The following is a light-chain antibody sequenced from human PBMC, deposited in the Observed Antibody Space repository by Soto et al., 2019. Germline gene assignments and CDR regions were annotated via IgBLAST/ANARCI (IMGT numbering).Light chain of an antibody. J-gene: IGLJ1*01. V-gene: IGLV3-1*01. CDR1: KLGDKY. Sequence: SYELTPPPSVSVSPGQTATITCYGDKLGDKYACWYQQKPGQSPVLVIYQDSKRPSGIPERFSGSNSGNTSTLTISGTQAMDEADYYCQAWDRSTYVFGTGTKVTVL. CDR2: QDS. CDR3: QAWDRSTYV.